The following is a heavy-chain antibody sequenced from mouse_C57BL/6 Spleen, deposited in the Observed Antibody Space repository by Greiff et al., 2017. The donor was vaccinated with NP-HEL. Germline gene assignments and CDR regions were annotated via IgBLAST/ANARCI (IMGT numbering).Heavy chain of an antibody. V-gene: IGHV5-6*02. CDR1: GFTFSSYG. CDR3: ARHEGDYGYDEMDY. CDR2: ISSGGSYT. D-gene: IGHD2-2*01. J-gene: IGHJ4*01. Sequence: DVMLVESGGDLVKPGGSLKLSCAASGFTFSSYGMSWVRQTPDKRLEWVATISSGGSYTYYPDSVKGRFTISRDNAKNTLYLQMSSLKSEDTAMYYCARHEGDYGYDEMDYWGQGTSVTVSS.